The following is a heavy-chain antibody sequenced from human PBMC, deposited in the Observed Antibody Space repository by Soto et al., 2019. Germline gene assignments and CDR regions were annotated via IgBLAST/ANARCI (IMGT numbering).Heavy chain of an antibody. CDR3: ARQQWLVLNAFDI. CDR1: GGSISSYY. CDR2: IYYSGST. J-gene: IGHJ3*02. Sequence: SETLSLTCTVSGGSISSYYWSWIRQPPGKGLEWIGYIYYSGSTNYNPSLKSRVTIPVDTSKNQFSLKLSSVTAADTAVYYCARQQWLVLNAFDIWGQGTMVTVSS. D-gene: IGHD6-19*01. V-gene: IGHV4-59*01.